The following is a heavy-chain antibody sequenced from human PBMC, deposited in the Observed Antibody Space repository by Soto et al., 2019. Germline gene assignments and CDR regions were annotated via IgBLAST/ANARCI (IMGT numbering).Heavy chain of an antibody. CDR2: ISAYIEYT. CDR3: ARARATVTTERALGY. D-gene: IGHD4-17*01. Sequence: GAAVKVSCKASGYSFYNYDITWVRQARGQGREWMGTISAYIEYTNIAQNLQGRISLTTDKSTATAYMELKNLTSDDTAVYYCARARATVTTERALGYWGQGTLVTVSS. J-gene: IGHJ4*02. CDR1: GYSFYNYD. V-gene: IGHV1-18*01.